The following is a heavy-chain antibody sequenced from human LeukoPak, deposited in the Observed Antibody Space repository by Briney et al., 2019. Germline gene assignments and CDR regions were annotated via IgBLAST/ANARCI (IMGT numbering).Heavy chain of an antibody. CDR1: GFNVRNNY. J-gene: IGHJ4*02. V-gene: IGHV3-53*01. CDR2: IYSGGST. D-gene: IGHD3-9*01. CDR3: ARSYYDILTGYSRRELDY. Sequence: GGSLRLSCAASGFNVRNNYMSWVRQAPGEGLEWVSVIYSGGSTYDADSVKGRFIISRDDSKNTVFLQMNRLRVEDTAMYYCARSYYDILTGYSRRELDYWGQGTLVTVSS.